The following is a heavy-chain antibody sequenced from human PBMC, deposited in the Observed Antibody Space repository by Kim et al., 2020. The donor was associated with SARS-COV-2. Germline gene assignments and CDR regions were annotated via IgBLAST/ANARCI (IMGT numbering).Heavy chain of an antibody. CDR2: IDPSDSYT. D-gene: IGHD3-3*01. CDR3: ERPGIFNDFSAQGVDV. J-gene: IGHJ6*02. V-gene: IGHV5-10-1*01. Sequence: GESLKISCKGSGYSFTSYWISWVRQMPGKGLEWMGRIDPSDSYTNYSPSFQGHVTISADKSISTAYLQWSSLKASDTAMYYCERPGIFNDFSAQGVDVWGQGTTVTVSS. CDR1: GYSFTSYW.